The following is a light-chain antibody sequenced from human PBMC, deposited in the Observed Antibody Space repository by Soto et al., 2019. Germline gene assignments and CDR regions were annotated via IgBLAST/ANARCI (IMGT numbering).Light chain of an antibody. V-gene: IGKV1-5*03. J-gene: IGKJ1*01. Sequence: DIQMTQSPSTLSASVGDGVTITCRASQSISSWLAWYQQKPGKAPKLLIYKASSLESGVPSRFSGSGSGTEFTLTISSLQPDDFATYYCQQYNSYSLWTFGQGTKVEIK. CDR2: KAS. CDR1: QSISSW. CDR3: QQYNSYSLWT.